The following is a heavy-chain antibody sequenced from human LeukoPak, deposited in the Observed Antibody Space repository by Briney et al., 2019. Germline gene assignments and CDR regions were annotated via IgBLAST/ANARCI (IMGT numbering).Heavy chain of an antibody. CDR1: GGSISTYH. D-gene: IGHD5-18*01. CDR2: MQSTGNS. J-gene: IGHJ4*02. V-gene: IGHV4-59*01. Sequence: SETLSLTCTVSGGSISTYHWNWIRKSPEKGLEWIGYMQSTGNSNYNPSLKSRVTMSVDMSRNQIVLNLSSVTPADTAVYFCARDKQHSYGRYFDHWGQGTLVTVSS. CDR3: ARDKQHSYGRYFDH.